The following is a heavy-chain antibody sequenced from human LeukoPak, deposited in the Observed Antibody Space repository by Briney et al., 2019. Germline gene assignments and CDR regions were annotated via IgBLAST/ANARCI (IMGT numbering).Heavy chain of an antibody. CDR1: GYSISSGYY. V-gene: IGHV4-38-2*01. Sequence: SATLSLTCADSGYSISSGYYWAWIRQPPGKGLEWLGSIYHSGSTHYNPSLKSRVTISVDTSKNQFSLTLSSVTAADTAVYYCARSSPPYCSSTSCLPYNWFDPWGQGTLVTVSS. CDR2: IYHSGST. J-gene: IGHJ5*02. CDR3: ARSSPPYCSSTSCLPYNWFDP. D-gene: IGHD2-2*01.